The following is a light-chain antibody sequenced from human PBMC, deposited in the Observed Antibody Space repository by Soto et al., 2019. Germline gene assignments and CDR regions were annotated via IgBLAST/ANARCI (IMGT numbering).Light chain of an antibody. CDR3: QQYDNFWT. CDR1: QDISNY. J-gene: IGKJ1*01. V-gene: IGKV1-33*01. Sequence: DIPMTQSPSSLSASVGDRVTITCQASQDISNYLNWYQQKPGKAPKLLIYDASNLETGVPSRFSGSGSGTDFTFTISSLQPEDIATYYCQQYDNFWTFGQGTKVEIK. CDR2: DAS.